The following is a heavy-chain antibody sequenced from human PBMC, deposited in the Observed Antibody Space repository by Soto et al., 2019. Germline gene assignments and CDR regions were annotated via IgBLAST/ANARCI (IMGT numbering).Heavy chain of an antibody. D-gene: IGHD3-10*01. Sequence: QVQLVQSGAEVKKPGASVKVSCKASGYPFTSYYMHWVRQAPGQGLEWMGVINPSDGSTKYAQKFQGRVTMTRDTSTTTVYMELISLRSEDTAVYYCARGLFGRVHYFMDVWGKGTTVTVSS. J-gene: IGHJ6*03. CDR3: ARGLFGRVHYFMDV. CDR2: INPSDGST. V-gene: IGHV1-46*03. CDR1: GYPFTSYY.